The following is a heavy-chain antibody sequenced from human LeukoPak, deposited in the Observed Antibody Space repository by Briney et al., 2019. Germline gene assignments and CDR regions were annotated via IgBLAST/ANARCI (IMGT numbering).Heavy chain of an antibody. CDR2: ISGRGASK. CDR3: AKGVVVAPDVTPFDY. Sequence: GSLRLSCAVSGLTFNNYAMSWVRQAPGKGLEWVSGISGRGASKYYADFVKGRFTISRDNSKNTLYLQMNSLRAEDTAVYYCAKGVVVAPDVTPFDYWGQGTLVTVSS. J-gene: IGHJ4*02. CDR1: GLTFNNYA. V-gene: IGHV3-23*01. D-gene: IGHD2-2*01.